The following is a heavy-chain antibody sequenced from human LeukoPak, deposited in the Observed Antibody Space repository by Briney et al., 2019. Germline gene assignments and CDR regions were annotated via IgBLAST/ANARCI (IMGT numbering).Heavy chain of an antibody. V-gene: IGHV3-9*01. Sequence: GGSLRLSCAASGFIFDDYAIHWVRQAPGKGLEWVSGISWHSGSIGYADSVKGRFTISRDNAKNSLYLQMNSLRAEDTALYYCARAIGVTCISTSCYSFDYWGQGTLVTVSS. CDR2: ISWHSGSI. J-gene: IGHJ4*02. CDR3: ARAIGVTCISTSCYSFDY. CDR1: GFIFDDYA. D-gene: IGHD2-2*02.